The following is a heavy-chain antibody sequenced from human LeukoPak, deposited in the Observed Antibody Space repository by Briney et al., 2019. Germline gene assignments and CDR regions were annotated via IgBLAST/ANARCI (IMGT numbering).Heavy chain of an antibody. CDR3: VRERLAAGPNAFDI. Sequence: GGSLRLSCAASGFTFSSYGMHWVRQAPGKGLEWVAVIWYDGSNKYYADSVKGRFTISRDNSKNTLYLQMNSLRAEDTAVYYCVRERLAAGPNAFDIWGQGTMVTVSS. J-gene: IGHJ3*02. D-gene: IGHD6-13*01. V-gene: IGHV3-33*01. CDR2: IWYDGSNK. CDR1: GFTFSSYG.